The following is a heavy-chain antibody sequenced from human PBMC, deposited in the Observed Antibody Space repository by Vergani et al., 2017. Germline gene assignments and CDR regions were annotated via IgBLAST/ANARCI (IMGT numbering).Heavy chain of an antibody. CDR1: GFTFSSYA. Sequence: EVQLLESGGGLVQPGGSLRLSCAASGFTFSSYAMSWVRQAPGKGLEWVSAISGSGSTIYYADSVKGRFTISRDNAKNSLYLQMNSLRAEDTAVYYCARDRRMVRGVVYFDYWGQGTLVTVSS. CDR2: ISGSGSTI. J-gene: IGHJ4*02. V-gene: IGHV3-23*01. CDR3: ARDRRMVRGVVYFDY. D-gene: IGHD3-10*01.